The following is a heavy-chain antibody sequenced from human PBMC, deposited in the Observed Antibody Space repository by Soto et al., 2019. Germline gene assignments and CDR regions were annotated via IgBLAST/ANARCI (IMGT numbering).Heavy chain of an antibody. CDR1: GFTFSSYS. CDR3: ARDSLGMVITGTSKHAFDI. CDR2: IVSSSSYI. J-gene: IGHJ3*02. Sequence: GGSLRLSCAASGFTFSSYSMNWVRQAPGKGLEWVSSIVSSSSYIYYADSVKGRFAISRDNAKNSLYLQMNSLRAEDTAVYYCARDSLGMVITGTSKHAFDIWGQGTMVTVSS. V-gene: IGHV3-21*01. D-gene: IGHD1-20*01.